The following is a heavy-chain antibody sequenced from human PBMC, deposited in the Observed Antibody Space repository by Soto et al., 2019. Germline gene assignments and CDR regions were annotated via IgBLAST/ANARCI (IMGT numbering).Heavy chain of an antibody. CDR2: IIPILGIA. CDR1: GGTFSSYT. CDR3: ARAELRFLEWSLDYYYYGMDF. J-gene: IGHJ6*02. D-gene: IGHD3-3*01. V-gene: IGHV1-69*02. Sequence: ASVKVSCKASGGTFSSYTISWVRQAPGQGLEWMGRIIPILGIANYAQKLQGRVTITTDKSTSTAYMELRSLRSDDTAVYYCARAELRFLEWSLDYYYYGMDFWGQGTTVTAP.